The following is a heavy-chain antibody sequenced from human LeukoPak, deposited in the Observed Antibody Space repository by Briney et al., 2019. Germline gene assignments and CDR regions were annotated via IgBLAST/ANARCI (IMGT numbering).Heavy chain of an antibody. D-gene: IGHD3-3*01. Sequence: PGGSLRLSCAASGFTFGDYGMSWVRQAPGRGLEWVSGINWNGGSTTYADSVKGRFTISRDNAKNSLYLQMNSLRVEDTAVYYCERVGFLQSRADYYFMDVWGTGTTVTVSS. V-gene: IGHV3-20*04. CDR1: GFTFGDYG. J-gene: IGHJ6*03. CDR3: ERVGFLQSRADYYFMDV. CDR2: INWNGGST.